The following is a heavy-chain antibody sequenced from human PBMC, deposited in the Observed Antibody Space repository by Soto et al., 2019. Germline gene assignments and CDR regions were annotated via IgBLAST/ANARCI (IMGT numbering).Heavy chain of an antibody. CDR1: GYTFTSYD. Sequence: ASVKVSCKASGYTFTSYDINWVRQATGQGLEWMGWMNPNNGNTGYAQKFQGRVTMTGNTSISTAYMELSGLRSEDTAMYYCTRGLPPNYDDYKYWGKGTLVTVSS. CDR3: TRGLPPNYDDYKY. V-gene: IGHV1-8*01. D-gene: IGHD4-17*01. J-gene: IGHJ4*02. CDR2: MNPNNGNT.